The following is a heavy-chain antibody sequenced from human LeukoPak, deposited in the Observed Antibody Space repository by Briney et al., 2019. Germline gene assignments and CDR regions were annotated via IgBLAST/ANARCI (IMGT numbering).Heavy chain of an antibody. Sequence: GGSLRLSSAASGFTFSSYVMTWVRQAPGKGLEWVSSMSSGGSYIYYADSVRGRFTISRDNAKDSLFLLMNSLRVEDTAVYYCARGRPTSSSRRFVVLWGQGTLVTVSS. CDR3: ARGRPTSSSRRFVVL. J-gene: IGHJ4*02. V-gene: IGHV3-21*06. CDR2: MSSGGSYI. CDR1: GFTFSSYV. D-gene: IGHD2-15*01.